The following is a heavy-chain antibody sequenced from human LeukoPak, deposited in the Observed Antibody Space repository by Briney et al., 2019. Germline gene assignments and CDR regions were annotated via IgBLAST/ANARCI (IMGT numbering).Heavy chain of an antibody. Sequence: GASVKVSCKAFGYTFTSNYMHWVRQAPGQGLEWMGWINPNSGGTNYAQKFQGRVTMTRDTSISTAYMELSRLRSDDAAVYYCARDFGPYCSGGSCYSDAFDIWGQGTMVTVSS. CDR1: GYTFTSNY. CDR2: INPNSGGT. V-gene: IGHV1-2*02. CDR3: ARDFGPYCSGGSCYSDAFDI. D-gene: IGHD2-15*01. J-gene: IGHJ3*02.